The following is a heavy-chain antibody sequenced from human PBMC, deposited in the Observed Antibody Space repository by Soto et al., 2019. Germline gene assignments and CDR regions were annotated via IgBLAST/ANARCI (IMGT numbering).Heavy chain of an antibody. V-gene: IGHV1-46*01. Sequence: QVRLVQSGAEVRRPGASVKVSCKAPGDTFTSYYLNWVRQAPGQGLEWMGVINPHGGSTKYAQKFQGRVTMTRDTSRSTVYYCARSSGGNFGIIIEGSNWFDPWGQGTLVTVSS. D-gene: IGHD2-21*01. CDR3: SNWFDP. CDR2: INPHGGST. CDR1: GDTFTSYY. J-gene: IGHJ5*02.